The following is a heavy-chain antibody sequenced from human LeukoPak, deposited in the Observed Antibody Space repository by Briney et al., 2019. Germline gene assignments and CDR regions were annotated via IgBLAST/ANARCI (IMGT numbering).Heavy chain of an antibody. V-gene: IGHV3-48*01. CDR2: ISSSSSTI. CDR3: ARESDYYDFWSGYYVRGGYMDV. CDR1: GFTFSSYS. J-gene: IGHJ6*03. Sequence: GGSLRLSCAASGFTFSSYSMNWVRQAPGKGLEWVSYISSSSSTIYYADSVKGRFTISRDNAKNSLYLQMNSLRAVDTAVYYCARESDYYDFWSGYYVRGGYMDVWGKGTTVTVSS. D-gene: IGHD3-3*01.